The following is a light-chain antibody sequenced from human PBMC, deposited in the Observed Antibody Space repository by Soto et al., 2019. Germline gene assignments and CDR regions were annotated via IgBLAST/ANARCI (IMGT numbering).Light chain of an antibody. V-gene: IGKV3-20*01. Sequence: EIVLTQSPGTLSLSPGDTATLSCRANPTVFSSRLAWYQQIPGQPPKLLIYGASSRATGIPARISGSGSGTDFTLTISGLEPGDFAVYYCQQYVTSDPTFGQGTNVEI. CDR2: GAS. J-gene: IGKJ1*01. CDR1: PTVFSSR. CDR3: QQYVTSDPT.